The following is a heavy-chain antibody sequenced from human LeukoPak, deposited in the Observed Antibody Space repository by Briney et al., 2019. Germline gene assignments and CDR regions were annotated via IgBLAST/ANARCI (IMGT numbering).Heavy chain of an antibody. J-gene: IGHJ5*02. CDR1: GYTFTSYG. D-gene: IGHD2-2*01. CDR3: ARDVRGPSSTSWADLNWFDP. V-gene: IGHV1-18*01. CDR2: ISAYNGNT. Sequence: ASVKVSCKASGYTFTSYGISWVRQAPGQGLEWMGWISAYNGNTNYAQKLQGRVTMTTDTSTSTAYMELRSLRSDDTAVYYCARDVRGPSSTSWADLNWFDPWGQGTLVTVSS.